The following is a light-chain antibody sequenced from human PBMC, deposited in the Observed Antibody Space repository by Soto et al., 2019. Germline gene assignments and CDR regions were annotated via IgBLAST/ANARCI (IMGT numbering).Light chain of an antibody. Sequence: DIQMTQSPSTLSASVGDRVTITCRASQNINSRLAWYQQKPGKAPKLLIHKASSLESGVPSGFSGSGSGTEFSLTISSLQVDDSATYYCQQYEAYPLTFGGGTKVEIK. J-gene: IGKJ4*01. CDR3: QQYEAYPLT. CDR1: QNINSR. V-gene: IGKV1-5*03. CDR2: KAS.